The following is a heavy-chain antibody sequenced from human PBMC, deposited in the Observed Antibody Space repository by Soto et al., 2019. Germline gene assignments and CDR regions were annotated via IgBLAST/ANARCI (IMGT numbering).Heavy chain of an antibody. J-gene: IGHJ4*02. Sequence: QVQLVQSGAEVRKPGSSVKVSCKASGGTFTTYDISWVRQAPGQGLEWMGGLIPLFDATKYAQKFQGRVTITADKSTGTAYMELSSLRSEDTAMYYCARDRSSSGYNGTFYFDSWGQGTLVTVSS. CDR2: LIPLFDAT. CDR3: ARDRSSSGYNGTFYFDS. CDR1: GGTFTTYD. D-gene: IGHD6-25*01. V-gene: IGHV1-69*06.